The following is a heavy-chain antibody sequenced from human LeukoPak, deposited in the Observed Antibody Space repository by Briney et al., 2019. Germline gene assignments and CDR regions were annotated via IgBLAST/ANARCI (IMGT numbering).Heavy chain of an antibody. CDR1: GFTFSSYA. Sequence: PGGSLRLSCAASGFTFSSYAMNWVRQAPGKGLEWVANIEQDGSEKYYVDSVKGRFTISRDNAQNSLYLQMNSLRAEDTAVYYCRQSGDAFDIWGQGTMVTVSS. CDR2: IEQDGSEK. D-gene: IGHD3-10*01. CDR3: RQSGDAFDI. J-gene: IGHJ3*02. V-gene: IGHV3-7*01.